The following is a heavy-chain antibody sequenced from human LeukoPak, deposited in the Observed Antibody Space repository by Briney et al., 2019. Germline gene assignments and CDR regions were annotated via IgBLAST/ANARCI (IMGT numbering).Heavy chain of an antibody. J-gene: IGHJ4*02. D-gene: IGHD7-27*01. CDR3: ARTQLGIAVDH. V-gene: IGHV4-59*04. CDR2: VTYSGTA. Sequence: SETLSLTCTVSGGSISSYYWSWIRQPPGKGLEWIGAVTYSGTAFYNPSLKSRVTISVDTSMNQFSLKLNSVTAADSAMYFCARTQLGIAVDHWGQGTLVTVSS. CDR1: GGSISSYY.